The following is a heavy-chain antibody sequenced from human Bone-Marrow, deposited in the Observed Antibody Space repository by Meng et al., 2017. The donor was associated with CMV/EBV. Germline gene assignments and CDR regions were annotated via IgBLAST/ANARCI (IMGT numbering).Heavy chain of an antibody. CDR3: AKDSSSWSTEPKYFDY. D-gene: IGHD6-13*01. Sequence: LSLTCAASGFTFNTYAMMWVRQAPGKGLEWVSAISDSGDNTYYADSVKGRFNISRDNSMNTLFLQMNSLRAEDTAVYYCAKDSSSWSTEPKYFDYWGQGTLVTVSS. CDR2: ISDSGDNT. V-gene: IGHV3-23*01. CDR1: GFTFNTYA. J-gene: IGHJ4*02.